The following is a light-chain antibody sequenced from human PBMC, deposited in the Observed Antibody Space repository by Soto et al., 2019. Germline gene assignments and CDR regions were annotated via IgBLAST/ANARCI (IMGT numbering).Light chain of an antibody. V-gene: IGLV1-47*01. Sequence: QSVLTQPPSASGTPGQRVTISFSGSSSHIGSNYVYWYQQLPGTAPKLLIYRNNQRPSGVPDRFSGAKSGTSASLVISGLRSEDEAEYYCAAWDDSLSGPVFGTGTKVTVL. CDR2: RNN. CDR1: SSHIGSNY. J-gene: IGLJ1*01. CDR3: AAWDDSLSGPV.